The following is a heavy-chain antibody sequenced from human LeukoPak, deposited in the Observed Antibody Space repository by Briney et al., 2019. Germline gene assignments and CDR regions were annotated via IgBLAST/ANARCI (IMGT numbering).Heavy chain of an antibody. CDR3: ATSRLGSVDAFDI. J-gene: IGHJ3*02. CDR1: GYTFTGYY. Sequence: ASVKVSCKASGYTFTGYYMHWVRQAPGQGLEWMGIINPSGGSTSYAQKFQGRVTMTRDTSTSTVYMELSSLRSEDTAVYYCATSRLGSVDAFDIWGQGTMVTVSS. CDR2: INPSGGST. D-gene: IGHD3-16*01. V-gene: IGHV1-46*01.